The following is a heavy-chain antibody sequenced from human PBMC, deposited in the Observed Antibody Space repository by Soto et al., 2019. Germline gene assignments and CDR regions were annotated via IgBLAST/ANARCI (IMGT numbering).Heavy chain of an antibody. D-gene: IGHD6-6*01. Sequence: GTLRLSCAASGFSFSISPMHWVRQAPGKGPEWVALISYDGTNKFYADSVKGRFTISRDNSKSTLYLQVDSLRPEDAAVYYCARDPKTSGGQHWAFSSFDSWGPGTLVTVSS. CDR3: ARDPKTSGGQHWAFSSFDS. V-gene: IGHV3-30-3*01. J-gene: IGHJ5*01. CDR1: GFSFSISP. CDR2: ISYDGTNK.